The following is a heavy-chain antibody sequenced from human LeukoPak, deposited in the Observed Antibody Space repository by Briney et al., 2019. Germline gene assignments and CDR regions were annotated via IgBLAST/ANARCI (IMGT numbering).Heavy chain of an antibody. CDR3: ARGAWNAFDY. V-gene: IGHV3-7*01. CDR2: IKQDGSEK. CDR1: GFTFSNYW. Sequence: GGSLRLSCAASGFTFSNYWMNWVRQAPGKGPEWVANIKQDGSEKWHVDSVKGRFTISRDNAKNSLYLQMNSLRAEDTAVYYCARGAWNAFDYWGQGTRVTVSS. D-gene: IGHD1-1*01. J-gene: IGHJ4*02.